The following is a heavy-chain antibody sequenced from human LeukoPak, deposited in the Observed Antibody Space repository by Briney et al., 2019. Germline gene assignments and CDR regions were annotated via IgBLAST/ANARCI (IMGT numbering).Heavy chain of an antibody. J-gene: IGHJ4*02. Sequence: PGGSLRLSCAASGFTFSSYGMHWVRQAPGKGLEWVAVIWYDGSNKYYADSVKGRFTISRDNSKNTLYLQMNSLRAEDTAVYYCAIQGKYYYDSSGYYFDYWGQGTLVTVSS. CDR2: IWYDGSNK. V-gene: IGHV3-30*02. CDR3: AIQGKYYYDSSGYYFDY. D-gene: IGHD3-22*01. CDR1: GFTFSSYG.